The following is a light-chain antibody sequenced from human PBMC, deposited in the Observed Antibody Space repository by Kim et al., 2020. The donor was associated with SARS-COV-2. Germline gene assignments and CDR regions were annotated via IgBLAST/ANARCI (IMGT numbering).Light chain of an antibody. Sequence: EIVMTQSPATLSVSPGERATLSCRASQSVSSNLAWYQHKPGQAPRLLIYSASTRATGIPARFSGSGSGTEFTLTISSLQSEDFAVYYCQQHDNRPSWTFGQGTKVDIK. V-gene: IGKV3-15*01. J-gene: IGKJ1*01. CDR3: QQHDNRPSWT. CDR2: SAS. CDR1: QSVSSN.